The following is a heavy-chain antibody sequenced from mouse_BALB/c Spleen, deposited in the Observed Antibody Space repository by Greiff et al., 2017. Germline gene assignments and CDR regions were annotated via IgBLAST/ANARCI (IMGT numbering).Heavy chain of an antibody. CDR1: GYTFTSYV. D-gene: IGHD2-4*01. Sequence: EMQLQQSGPELVKPGASVKMSCKASGYTFTSYVMHWVKQKPGQGLEWIGYINPYNDGTKYNEKFKGKATLTSDKSSSTAYMELSSLTSEDSAVYYCAREDDYDGGPDVWGAGTTVTVSS. CDR3: AREDDYDGGPDV. J-gene: IGHJ1*01. CDR2: INPYNDGT. V-gene: IGHV1-14*01.